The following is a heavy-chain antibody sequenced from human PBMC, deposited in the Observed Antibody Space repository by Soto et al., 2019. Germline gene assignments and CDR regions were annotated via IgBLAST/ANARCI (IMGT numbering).Heavy chain of an antibody. Sequence: ASVKVSCKASGYTFTNYGISWVRQAPGQGLEWMGWINTYNGNTNHAQKLQGRVTMTTDTSTSTAYMELRSLRSDDTAVYYCARGVGSGTYYNQYNWFDYWGQGTLVNVSS. CDR3: ARGVGSGTYYNQYNWFDY. CDR1: GYTFTNYG. J-gene: IGHJ5*01. D-gene: IGHD3-10*01. V-gene: IGHV1-18*01. CDR2: INTYNGNT.